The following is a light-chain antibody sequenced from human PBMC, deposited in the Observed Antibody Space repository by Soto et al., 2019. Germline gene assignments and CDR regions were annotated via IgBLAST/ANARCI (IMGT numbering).Light chain of an antibody. CDR2: SAS. CDR3: QQYNNWPLT. J-gene: IGKJ4*01. Sequence: ETVMTQSPATLSASPGESTTLSCRASQSVNSDLAWYQQIPGQAPRLLIYSASTGATGGPARFSGSGSGTEFTLTLSSLQSEDFAIYYCQQYNNWPLTFGGGTKVRS. CDR1: QSVNSD. V-gene: IGKV3-15*01.